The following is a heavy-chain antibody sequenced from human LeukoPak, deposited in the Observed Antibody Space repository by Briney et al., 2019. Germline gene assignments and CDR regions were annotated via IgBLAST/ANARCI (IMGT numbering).Heavy chain of an antibody. J-gene: IGHJ4*02. CDR2: ISGSGGST. V-gene: IGHV3-23*01. Sequence: AGGSLRLSCAASGFTFSSYAMSWVRQAPGKGLEWVSAISGSGGSTYYADSVKGRFTISRDNAKNSLYLQMNSLRAEDTAVYYCAREGTGYYDSSGYLFDYWGQGTLVTVSS. CDR1: GFTFSSYA. CDR3: AREGTGYYDSSGYLFDY. D-gene: IGHD3-22*01.